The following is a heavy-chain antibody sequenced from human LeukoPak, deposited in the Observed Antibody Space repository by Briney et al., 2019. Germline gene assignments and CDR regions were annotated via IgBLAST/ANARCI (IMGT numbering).Heavy chain of an antibody. Sequence: SETLSLTCNVSGGSISSYYWSWIRQPPGKGLEWIGYIYNSGNTKYNPSLKSRATISEETSKNHFSLKLSSVTAADTAVYYCARGLLSAVEYWGQGTLVTVSS. CDR3: ARGLLSAVEY. CDR1: GGSISSYY. CDR2: IYNSGNT. D-gene: IGHD6-19*01. V-gene: IGHV4-59*08. J-gene: IGHJ4*02.